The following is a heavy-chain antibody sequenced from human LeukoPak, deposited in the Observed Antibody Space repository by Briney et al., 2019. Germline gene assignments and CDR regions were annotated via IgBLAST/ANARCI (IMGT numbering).Heavy chain of an antibody. J-gene: IGHJ3*02. CDR1: GFTFSDYH. CDR2: ISSSGSTI. CDR3: ARDRRAVVTSDAFDI. V-gene: IGHV3-11*01. D-gene: IGHD4-23*01. Sequence: GGSLRLSCAASGFTFSDYHMSWIRQAPGKGLEWVSYISSSGSTIYYADSVKGRFTISRDNAKNSLYLQMNSLRAEDTAVYYCARDRRAVVTSDAFDIWGQGTMVTVSS.